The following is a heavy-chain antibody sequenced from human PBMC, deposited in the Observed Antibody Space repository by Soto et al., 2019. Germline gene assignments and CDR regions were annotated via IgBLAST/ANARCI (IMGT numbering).Heavy chain of an antibody. J-gene: IGHJ6*02. D-gene: IGHD6-13*01. Sequence: QVQLQESGPGLVKPSQTLSLTCSVSGGSISSGGNYWNWIRQHPGKGLEWIGYIYYSGSTYYNPSLKSRDTESVGTFKNQFSLKLSSVTAADTAVYYCARDPSIADFYGMDVWGQGTTVTVS. CDR3: ARDPSIADFYGMDV. CDR1: GGSISSGGNY. V-gene: IGHV4-31*03. CDR2: IYYSGST.